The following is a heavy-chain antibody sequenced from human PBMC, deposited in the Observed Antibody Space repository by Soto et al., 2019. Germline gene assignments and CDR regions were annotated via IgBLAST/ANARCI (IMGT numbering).Heavy chain of an antibody. CDR3: ARCRGDRSAPIDYYYGMDV. CDR1: GGSISSYY. D-gene: IGHD6-25*01. V-gene: IGHV4-59*01. J-gene: IGHJ6*02. Sequence: QVQLQASGPGLVKPSETLSLTCTVSGGSISSYYWSWIRKPPGKGLEWIGYIYYSGRTNYNPSLKSRVTISVDTSKNQCSLKLSSVTAADTAGYSCARCRGDRSAPIDYYYGMDVWGQGTTVTVSS. CDR2: IYYSGRT.